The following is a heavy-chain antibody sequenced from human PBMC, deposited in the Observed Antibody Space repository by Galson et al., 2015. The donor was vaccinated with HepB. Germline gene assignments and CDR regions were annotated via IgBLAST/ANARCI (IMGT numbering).Heavy chain of an antibody. D-gene: IGHD5-12*01. V-gene: IGHV3-11*01. CDR3: AREGWLRAGYFDD. Sequence: SLRLSCAASGFIFSDYYMSWIRQAPGKGLEWISYISNSGNTIYCADSVKGRFTISRDNARNSLYLQMKSLRAVDTAVYYCAREGWLRAGYFDDWGQGTRVTVSS. CDR2: ISNSGNTI. J-gene: IGHJ4*02. CDR1: GFIFSDYY.